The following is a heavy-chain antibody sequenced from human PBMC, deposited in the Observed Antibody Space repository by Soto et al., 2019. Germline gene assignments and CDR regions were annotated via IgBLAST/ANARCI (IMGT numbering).Heavy chain of an antibody. CDR3: ERVVYFDRSAYGL. V-gene: IGHV3-21*01. J-gene: IGHJ3*01. D-gene: IGHD3-3*01. CDR1: GFIFSGYK. CDR2: ISGDSNYI. Sequence: LSISGPASGFIFSGYKRNWVRQAPGKGLEWVSSISGDSNYIYYADSVQGRFTISRDNAKNSVYLQMNSLRADDTAVYYCERVVYFDRSAYGLWGQGTMVTVSS.